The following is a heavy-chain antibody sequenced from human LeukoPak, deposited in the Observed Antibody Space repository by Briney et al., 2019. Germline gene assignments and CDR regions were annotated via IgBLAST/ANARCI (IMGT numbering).Heavy chain of an antibody. Sequence: TSETLSLTCAVYGGSFSGYYWSWIRQPPGKGLEWIGEINHSGSTNYNPSLKSRVTISVDTSKNQFSLKLSSVTAADTAVYYCARRRDYYDSSGYYPDDAFDIWGQGTMVTVSS. CDR2: INHSGST. CDR3: ARRRDYYDSSGYYPDDAFDI. D-gene: IGHD3-22*01. V-gene: IGHV4-34*01. CDR1: GGSFSGYY. J-gene: IGHJ3*02.